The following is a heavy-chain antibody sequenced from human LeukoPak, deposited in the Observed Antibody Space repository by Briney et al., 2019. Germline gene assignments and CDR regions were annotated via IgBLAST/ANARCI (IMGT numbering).Heavy chain of an antibody. CDR1: GFTFSSYG. CDR3: AREGCSGGSCYHNWFDP. V-gene: IGHV3-33*05. J-gene: IGHJ5*02. Sequence: GGSLRLSCAASGFTFSSYGMHWVRQAPGKGLEWVAVISYDGSNKYYADSVKGRFTISRDNSKNSLYLQMNSLRAEDTAVYYCAREGCSGGSCYHNWFDPWGQGTLVTVSS. CDR2: ISYDGSNK. D-gene: IGHD2-15*01.